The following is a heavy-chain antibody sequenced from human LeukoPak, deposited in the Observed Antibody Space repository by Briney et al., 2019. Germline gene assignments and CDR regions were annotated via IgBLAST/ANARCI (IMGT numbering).Heavy chain of an antibody. CDR3: ARIARFGEDY. J-gene: IGHJ4*02. CDR1: GYTFSIYS. Sequence: GGSLRLSCAASGYTFSIYSMNCVRQAPGKGVEWVSSISSSSIYIYYADSVKGRFTISRDNDKNLLYLQMNSLGAEDTAVYYCARIARFGEDYWGQGTLVTVSS. V-gene: IGHV3-21*01. D-gene: IGHD3-10*01. CDR2: ISSSSIYI.